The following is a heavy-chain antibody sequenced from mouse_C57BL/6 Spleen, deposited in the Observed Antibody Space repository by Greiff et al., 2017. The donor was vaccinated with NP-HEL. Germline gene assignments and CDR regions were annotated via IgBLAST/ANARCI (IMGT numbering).Heavy chain of an antibody. J-gene: IGHJ4*01. V-gene: IGHV1-63*01. CDR3: ARGEGYPYAMDY. D-gene: IGHD2-2*01. CDR1: GYTFTNYW. Sequence: VKLMESGAELVRPGTSVKMSCKASGYTFTNYWIGWAKQRPGHGLEWIGDIYPGGGYTNYNEKFKGKATLTADKSSSTAYMQFSSLTSEDSAIYYCARGEGYPYAMDYWGQGTSVTVSS. CDR2: IYPGGGYT.